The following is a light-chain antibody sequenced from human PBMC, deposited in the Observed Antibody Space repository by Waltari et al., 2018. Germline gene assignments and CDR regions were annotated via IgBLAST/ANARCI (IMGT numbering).Light chain of an antibody. V-gene: IGLV2-8*01. CDR3: SSYAGSNNLV. CDR2: EVN. Sequence: QSALTQPPSASGSPGQSVTISCTGTSSDVGGYKFVSWYQQHPGRAPKLMIYEVNHRPSGVPDRFSCSKSGNTASLTVSGLQAEDEADYYCSSYAGSNNLVFGTGTKVTVL. J-gene: IGLJ1*01. CDR1: SSDVGGYKF.